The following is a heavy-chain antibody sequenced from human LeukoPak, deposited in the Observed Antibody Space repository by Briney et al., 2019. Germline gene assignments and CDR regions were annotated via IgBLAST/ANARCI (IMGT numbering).Heavy chain of an antibody. J-gene: IGHJ3*02. D-gene: IGHD5-24*01. V-gene: IGHV5-51*01. CDR2: IYAGDSDT. CDR1: GYRLTSYW. Sequence: GESLKISCMGSGYRLTSYWIGWVRQMPGKGLEGMGIIYAGDSDTRYSPSFQGKVTISADKSISTAYLQWSSLKASDTAMYSCARELEMATIGDAFDIWGQGTMVTVSS. CDR3: ARELEMATIGDAFDI.